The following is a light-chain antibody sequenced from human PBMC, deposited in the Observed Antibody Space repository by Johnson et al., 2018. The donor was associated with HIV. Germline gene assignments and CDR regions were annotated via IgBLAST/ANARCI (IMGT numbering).Light chain of an antibody. J-gene: IGLJ1*01. Sequence: QSVLTQPPSVSAAPGQKVTISCSGSSSNIGNNYVSWYQQLPGTAPKLLIYDNDKRPSGIPDRFSGSKSGTSATLGITGLQTGDEADYYCGTWSNCLTSPVFGPGTKVTVL. CDR2: DND. CDR3: GTWSNCLTSPV. CDR1: SSNIGNNY. V-gene: IGLV1-51*01.